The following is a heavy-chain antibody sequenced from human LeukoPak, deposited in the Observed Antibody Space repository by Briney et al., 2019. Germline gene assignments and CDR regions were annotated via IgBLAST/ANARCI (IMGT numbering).Heavy chain of an antibody. CDR1: GFTFSSYE. V-gene: IGHV3-48*03. CDR2: ISSSGSTI. J-gene: IGHJ3*02. D-gene: IGHD2-21*02. Sequence: GGSLRLSCAASGFTFSSYEMNWVRQAPGKGLEWVSYISSSGSTIYYADSVKGRFTISRDNAKNSLYLQMNSLRAEGTAVYYCARDCGGDCYLSFDIWGQGTMVTVSS. CDR3: ARDCGGDCYLSFDI.